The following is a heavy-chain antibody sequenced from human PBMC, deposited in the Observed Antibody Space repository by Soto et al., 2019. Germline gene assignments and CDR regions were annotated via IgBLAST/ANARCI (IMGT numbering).Heavy chain of an antibody. V-gene: IGHV4-39*01. J-gene: IGHJ4*02. D-gene: IGHD1-26*01. CDR3: ARHFEVGLSTFNCFDY. CDR1: GGSISSSSYY. Sequence: QLQLQESGPGLVKPSETLSLTCTVSGGSISSSSYYWGWIRQPPGKGLEWIGSIYYSGSTYYNPSLKSRVTISVDTSKNQLSLKLGSVPAADTAVYYCARHFEVGLSTFNCFDYWGQGTLVTVSS. CDR2: IYYSGST.